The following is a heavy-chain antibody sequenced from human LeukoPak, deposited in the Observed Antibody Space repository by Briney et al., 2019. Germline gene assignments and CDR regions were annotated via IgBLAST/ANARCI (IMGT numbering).Heavy chain of an antibody. CDR3: ARVESDAFDI. CDR1: GFTFSSYS. V-gene: IGHV3-21*01. CDR2: ISSSSSYI. Sequence: GGSLRLSCAASGFTFSSYSMNWVRQAPGKGLEWVSSISSSSSYIYYADSVKGRFTISKDNAKNSLYLQMNSLRAEDTAVYYCARVESDAFDIWGQGTMVTVSS. J-gene: IGHJ3*02.